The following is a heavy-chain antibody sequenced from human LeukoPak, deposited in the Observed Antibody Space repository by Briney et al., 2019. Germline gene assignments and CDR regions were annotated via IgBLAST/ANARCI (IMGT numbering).Heavy chain of an antibody. Sequence: PSETLSLTXTVSGGSISSSSYYWGWIRQPPGKGLEWIGSIYYSGSTYYNPSLKSRVTISVDTSKNQFSLKLSSVTAADTAVYYCARREWANYYYYYMDVWGKGTTVTVSS. D-gene: IGHD3-3*01. CDR3: ARREWANYYYYYMDV. CDR1: GGSISSSSYY. V-gene: IGHV4-39*01. CDR2: IYYSGST. J-gene: IGHJ6*03.